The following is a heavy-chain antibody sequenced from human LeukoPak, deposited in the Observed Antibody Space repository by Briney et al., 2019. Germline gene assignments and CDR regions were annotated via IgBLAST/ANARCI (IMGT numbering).Heavy chain of an antibody. CDR3: ARAASIAARYYYYYGMDV. CDR1: GYTFTGYY. Sequence: ASVNVSCKASGYTFTGYYMHWVRQAPGQGLEWMGWINPNSGGTKYAQKFQGRVTMTRDTSISTAYMELRRLGSDDTAVYYCARAASIAARYYYYYGMDVWGQGTTVAVSS. V-gene: IGHV1-2*02. CDR2: INPNSGGT. D-gene: IGHD6-6*01. J-gene: IGHJ6*02.